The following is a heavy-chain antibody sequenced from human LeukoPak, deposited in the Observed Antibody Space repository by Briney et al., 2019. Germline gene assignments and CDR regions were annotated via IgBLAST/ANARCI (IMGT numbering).Heavy chain of an antibody. CDR1: GFTFSSYA. V-gene: IGHV3-30-3*01. J-gene: IGHJ4*02. Sequence: GGSLRLSCAASGFTFSSYAMHWVRQAPGKGLEWVAVISYDGSNKYYADSVKGRFTISRDKSKNTLYLQMNSLRAEDTAVYYCAREEVGAIGTDYWGQGTLVTVSS. D-gene: IGHD1-26*01. CDR2: ISYDGSNK. CDR3: AREEVGAIGTDY.